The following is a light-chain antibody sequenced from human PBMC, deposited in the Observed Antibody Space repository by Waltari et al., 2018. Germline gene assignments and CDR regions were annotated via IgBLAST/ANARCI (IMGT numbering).Light chain of an antibody. CDR2: AAS. V-gene: IGKV3-20*01. J-gene: IGKJ4*01. Sequence: TVLTQSPATMSLTPGERATLSCRPSQSVRSTDLAWYQQTPGQAPRLLIYAASKRATGIPDRFRGSGSGTEFTLTISRLEPEDFAVYYCQRYGSSLTFGGGTTVEIK. CDR1: QSVRSTD. CDR3: QRYGSSLT.